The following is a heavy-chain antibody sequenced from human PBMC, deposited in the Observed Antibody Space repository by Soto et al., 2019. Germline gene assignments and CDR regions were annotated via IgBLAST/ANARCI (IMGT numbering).Heavy chain of an antibody. Sequence: QLQLQESGPGLVKPSETLSLTCTVSGGSISSSSYYWGWIRQPPGKGLEWIGSIYYSGSTYYNPSLKSRVTISVDTSTNQFSLKLSSVTAADTAVYYCARHDSSVVFSGSYPDYWGQGTLVTVSS. J-gene: IGHJ4*02. D-gene: IGHD1-26*01. CDR3: ARHDSSVVFSGSYPDY. CDR2: IYYSGST. CDR1: GGSISSSSYY. V-gene: IGHV4-39*01.